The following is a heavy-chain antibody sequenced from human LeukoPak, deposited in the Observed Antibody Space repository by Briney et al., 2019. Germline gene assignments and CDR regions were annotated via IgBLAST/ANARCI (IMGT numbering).Heavy chain of an antibody. CDR2: IWYDGSNR. D-gene: IGHD6-13*01. CDR3: AGEGIAVAGVDY. Sequence: GGSLRLSCAASGFIFSSYAMHWVRQAPGKGLEWVAVIWYDGSNRYYADSVKGRFTISRDNSKNTLYLQMNSLRAEDTAVYYCAGEGIAVAGVDYWGQGTLVTVSS. J-gene: IGHJ4*02. V-gene: IGHV3-33*08. CDR1: GFIFSSYA.